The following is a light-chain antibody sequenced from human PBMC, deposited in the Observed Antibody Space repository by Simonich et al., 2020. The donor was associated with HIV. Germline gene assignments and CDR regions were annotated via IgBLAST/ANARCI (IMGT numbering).Light chain of an antibody. CDR1: QSLLYSANNKNY. J-gene: IGKJ3*01. Sequence: DIVMTQSPDSLAVSLGERATINCKSSQSLLYSANNKNYLAWYQQKPGQPPKLLIYWASTRESGVPDRFRGSGSGTDFTLTISSLQAEDVAVYYCQQYYSTPFTFGPGTKVDFK. CDR2: WAS. CDR3: QQYYSTPFT. V-gene: IGKV4-1*01.